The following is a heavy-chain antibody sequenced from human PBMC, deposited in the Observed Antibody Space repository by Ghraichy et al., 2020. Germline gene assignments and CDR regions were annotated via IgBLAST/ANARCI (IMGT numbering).Heavy chain of an antibody. D-gene: IGHD3/OR15-3a*01. CDR2: ISWNSGMI. CDR1: GFTFDDYA. V-gene: IGHV3-9*01. CDR3: AKVLRRRIFGLGLDN. J-gene: IGHJ4*02. Sequence: GGSLRLSCVVSGFTFDDYAMNWVRQAPGQGLEWVSGISWNSGMIGYADSVKGRFTMSRDNAKNSVYLHMNSLRPEDTALYYCAKVLRRRIFGLGLDNWGQGTLVTVSS.